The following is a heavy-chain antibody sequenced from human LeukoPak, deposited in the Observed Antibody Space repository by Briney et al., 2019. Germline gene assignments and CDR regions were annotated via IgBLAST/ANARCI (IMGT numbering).Heavy chain of an antibody. J-gene: IGHJ3*02. CDR1: GGSLSSYY. V-gene: IGHV4-4*07. CDR3: ARVAGYHVWGREDDAFDI. CDR2: IYTSGST. D-gene: IGHD3-16*01. Sequence: PSETLSLTCTVSGGSLSSYYWSWIRQPAGKGLEWIGRIYTSGSTNYNPSLKSRVTMSVDTSKNQFSLKLSSVTAADTAVYYCARVAGYHVWGREDDAFDIWGQGTMVTVSS.